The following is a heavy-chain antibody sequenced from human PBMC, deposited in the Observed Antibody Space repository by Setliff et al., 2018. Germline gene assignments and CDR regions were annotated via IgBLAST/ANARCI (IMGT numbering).Heavy chain of an antibody. D-gene: IGHD4-17*01. CDR2: ISGYNGDT. CDR3: ARAPTVTTSLYFDY. CDR1: GYTFTSYG. Sequence: ASVKVSCKASGYTFTSYGINWVRQAPGQRLEWVGWISGYNGDTNYAQKFQGRVTLTTDTSTSTAHMELRSLRSDDTAVYYCARAPTVTTSLYFDYWGQGTLVTVSS. J-gene: IGHJ4*02. V-gene: IGHV1-18*01.